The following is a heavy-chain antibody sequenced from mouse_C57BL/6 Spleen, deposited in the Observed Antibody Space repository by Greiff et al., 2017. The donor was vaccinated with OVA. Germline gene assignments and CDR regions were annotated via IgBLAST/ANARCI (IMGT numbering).Heavy chain of an antibody. J-gene: IGHJ4*01. D-gene: IGHD1-1*02. V-gene: IGHV1-72*01. CDR3: ARSTYGGGYYAMDY. CDR2: IDPNSGGP. CDR1: GYTFTSYW. Sequence: QVQLQQSGAELVKPGASVKLSCKASGYTFTSYWMHWVKQRPGRGLEWIGRIDPNSGGPKYNEKFKSKATLTVDKSSSTAYMQLSRLTSEDSAVYSCARSTYGGGYYAMDYWGQGTSVTVSS.